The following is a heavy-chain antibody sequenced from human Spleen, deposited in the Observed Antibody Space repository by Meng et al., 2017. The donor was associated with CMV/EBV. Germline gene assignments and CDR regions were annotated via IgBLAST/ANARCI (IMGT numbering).Heavy chain of an antibody. J-gene: IGHJ4*02. D-gene: IGHD1-20*01. CDR3: AGADNWNYLDY. CDR2: ISGGGTVT. CDR1: GFNLSSYV. Sequence: GESLKISCAASGFNLSSYVMSWVRQAPGKGLEWVSTISGGGTVTYYADSVKGRFTISTANSKNTLYLHMSSLRADDTAVYFCAGADNWNYLDYWGQGTLVTVSS. V-gene: IGHV3-23*01.